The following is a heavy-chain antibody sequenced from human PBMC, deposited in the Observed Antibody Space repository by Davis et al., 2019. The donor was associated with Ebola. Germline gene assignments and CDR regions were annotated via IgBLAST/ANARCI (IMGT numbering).Heavy chain of an antibody. Sequence: GESLKISCAASGFTFSSYGMHWVRQAPGKGLEWVAVIWYDGSNKYYADSVKGRFTISRDNAKNSLYLQMNSLRAEDTAVYYCARDFKWLRFGYYYYYGMDVWGQGTTVTVSS. D-gene: IGHD5-12*01. CDR1: GFTFSSYG. V-gene: IGHV3-33*01. CDR2: IWYDGSNK. CDR3: ARDFKWLRFGYYYYYGMDV. J-gene: IGHJ6*02.